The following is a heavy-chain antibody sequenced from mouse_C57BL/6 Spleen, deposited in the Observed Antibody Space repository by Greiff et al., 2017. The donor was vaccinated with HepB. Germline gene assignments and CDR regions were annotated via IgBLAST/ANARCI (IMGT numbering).Heavy chain of an antibody. CDR3: TWGTPFAY. V-gene: IGHV1-15*01. CDR2: IDPETGGT. J-gene: IGHJ3*01. CDR1: GYTFTDYE. Sequence: VQLQQSGAELVRPGASVTLSCKASGYTFTDYEMHWVKQTPVHGLEWIGAIDPETGGTAYNQKFKGKAILTADKSSSTAYMELRSLTSEDSAVYYCTWGTPFAYGGQGTLVTVSA. D-gene: IGHD2-14*01.